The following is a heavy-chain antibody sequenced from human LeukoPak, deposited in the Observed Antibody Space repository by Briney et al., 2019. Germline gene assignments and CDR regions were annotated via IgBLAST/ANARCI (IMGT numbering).Heavy chain of an antibody. J-gene: IGHJ4*02. D-gene: IGHD4-23*01. CDR1: GFTFSNYG. V-gene: IGHV3-30*02. CDR3: AKDRPDYGANSFDY. Sequence: PGGSLRLSCAASGFTFSNYGMHWVRQAPGKGLEWVAFIRYDGSNKYYADSVKGRFTISRDNSKNTLYLQMNSLRAEDTAVYYCAKDRPDYGANSFDYWGQGTLVTVSS. CDR2: IRYDGSNK.